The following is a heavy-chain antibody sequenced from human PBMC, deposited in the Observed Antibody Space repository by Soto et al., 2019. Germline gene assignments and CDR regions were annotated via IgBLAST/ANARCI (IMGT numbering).Heavy chain of an antibody. V-gene: IGHV3-23*01. CDR1: GFTFSSYA. J-gene: IGHJ4*02. Sequence: GGSLRLSCAASGFTFSSYAMSWVRQAPGKGLEWVSAISGSGGSTYYADSVKGRFTISRDNSKNTLFLQMNSLRAEDTAVYYCAKDGAYDYVWGSYRIDYWGQGTPVTV. CDR2: ISGSGGST. CDR3: AKDGAYDYVWGSYRIDY. D-gene: IGHD3-16*02.